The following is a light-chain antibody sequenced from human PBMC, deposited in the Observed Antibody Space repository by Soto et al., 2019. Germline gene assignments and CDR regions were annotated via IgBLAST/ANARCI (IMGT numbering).Light chain of an antibody. CDR3: QQYGSSPLT. CDR1: QSVTTSY. Sequence: EIVLTQSPGTLSLSPGERATLSCRASQSVTTSYLAWYQQKPGQAPRLRIYGASSRATGIPDRFSGSGSGTDFALTISRLEPEDFAVYYCQQYGSSPLTFGGGTKVAIK. J-gene: IGKJ4*01. CDR2: GAS. V-gene: IGKV3-20*01.